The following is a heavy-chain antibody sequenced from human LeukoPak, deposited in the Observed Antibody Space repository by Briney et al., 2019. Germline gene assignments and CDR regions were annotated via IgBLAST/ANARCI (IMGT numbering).Heavy chain of an antibody. D-gene: IGHD3-16*01. Sequence: GGPLRLSCAASGFTFTNVWLNWVRQAPGKGLEWVGRIKNKSDGETTDYAAPVKGRFTISRDDSKGTAYLQMSSLQTEDTAVYYCPTDVWGSLTLFGVFAAFDIWGQGTMVSVSS. V-gene: IGHV3-15*01. CDR1: GFTFTNVW. J-gene: IGHJ3*02. CDR3: PTDVWGSLTLFGVFAAFDI. CDR2: IKNKSDGETT.